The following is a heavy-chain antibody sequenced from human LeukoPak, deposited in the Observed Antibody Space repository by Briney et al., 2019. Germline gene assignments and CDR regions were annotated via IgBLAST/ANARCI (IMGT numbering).Heavy chain of an antibody. J-gene: IGHJ5*02. CDR1: GGSISRYY. CDR2: IYYSGST. D-gene: IGHD3-3*02. V-gene: IGHV4-59*01. CDR3: ARFTSGLAVDP. Sequence: SETLSLTCTVSGGSISRYYWNWIRQPPGKGLEWIGYIYYSGSTNYNPSLKSRVTISVDTSKNQFSLKLSSVTAADTAVYYCARFTSGLAVDPWGQGTLVTVSS.